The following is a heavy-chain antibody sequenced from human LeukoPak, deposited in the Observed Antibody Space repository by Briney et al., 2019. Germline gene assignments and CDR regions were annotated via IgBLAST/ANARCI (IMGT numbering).Heavy chain of an antibody. CDR3: ASPGREMATILDY. CDR1: DGSISSSSYY. D-gene: IGHD5-24*01. J-gene: IGHJ4*02. CDR2: IYYSGST. Sequence: SETLSLTCTVSDGSISSSSYYWGWIRQPPGKGLEWIGSIYYSGSTYYNPSLKSRVTISVDTSKNQFSLKLSSVTAADTAVYYCASPGREMATILDYWGQGTLVTVSS. V-gene: IGHV4-39*01.